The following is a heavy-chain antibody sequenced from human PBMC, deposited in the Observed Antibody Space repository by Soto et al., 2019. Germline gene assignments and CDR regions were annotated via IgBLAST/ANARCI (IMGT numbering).Heavy chain of an antibody. J-gene: IGHJ6*02. Sequence: LRLSCAASGFTFSSYGMHWVRQAPGKGLEWVAVIWYDGSNKYYADSVKGRFTISRDNSKNTLYLQMNSLRAEDTAVYYCARGAPYLRYFDWYSTYYGMDVWGQGTTVTVSS. D-gene: IGHD3-9*01. CDR1: GFTFSSYG. V-gene: IGHV3-33*01. CDR2: IWYDGSNK. CDR3: ARGAPYLRYFDWYSTYYGMDV.